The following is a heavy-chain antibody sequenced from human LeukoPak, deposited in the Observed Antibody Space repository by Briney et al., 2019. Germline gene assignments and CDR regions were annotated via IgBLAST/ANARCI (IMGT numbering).Heavy chain of an antibody. CDR2: ISGDSRYI. D-gene: IGHD6-19*01. V-gene: IGHV3-21*01. Sequence: GGSLRLSCAASGFTFSTYSMNWVRQAPGRGLDWVSSISGDSRYIYYADSLKGRFTISRDNAKNSLYLQMNSLTAEDTAVYYCARDGSAWSRDYWGQGTLVTVSS. CDR1: GFTFSTYS. CDR3: ARDGSAWSRDY. J-gene: IGHJ4*02.